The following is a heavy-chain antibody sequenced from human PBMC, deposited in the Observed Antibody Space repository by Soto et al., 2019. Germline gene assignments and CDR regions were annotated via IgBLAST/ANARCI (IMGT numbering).Heavy chain of an antibody. CDR2: IYYSWST. V-gene: IGHV4-61*01. CDR3: ASDGFGSGVVVFDY. CDR1: GGSVSSGSYY. Sequence: SETLSLTCTVSGGSVSSGSYYWSWIRQPPGKGLEWIGYIYYSWSTNYNPSLKSRVTISVDTSKNQFSLKLSSVTAADTAVYYCASDGFGSGVVVFDYRGQGPLVTVYS. J-gene: IGHJ4*02. D-gene: IGHD3-22*01.